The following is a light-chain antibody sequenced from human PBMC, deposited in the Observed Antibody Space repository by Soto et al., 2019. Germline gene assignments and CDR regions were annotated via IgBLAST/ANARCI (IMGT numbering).Light chain of an antibody. CDR3: QSYDSSLSAVV. CDR1: SSNIGAGYD. J-gene: IGLJ2*01. CDR2: VNS. V-gene: IGLV1-40*01. Sequence: QSVLTQPPSVSGAPGQRVTISCTGSSSNIGAGYDVHWYQQLPGTAPKLLIYVNSNRPSGVLDRFYGSKSVTSAALAITGLQAEDEADYYCQSYDSSLSAVVFGGGTKLTVL.